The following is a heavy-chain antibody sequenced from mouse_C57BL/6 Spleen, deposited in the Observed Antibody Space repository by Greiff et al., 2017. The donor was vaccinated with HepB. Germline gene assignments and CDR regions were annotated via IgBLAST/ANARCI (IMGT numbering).Heavy chain of an antibody. CDR3: ARPYDGYYPSYYFDY. CDR2: IYPGDGDT. V-gene: IGHV1-82*01. D-gene: IGHD2-3*01. Sequence: QVQLQQSGPELVKPGASVKISCKASGYAFSSSWMNWVKQRPGQGLEWIGRIYPGDGDTNYNGKFKGKATLTADKSSSTAYMQLSSLTSEDSAVYFCARPYDGYYPSYYFDYWGQGTTLTVSS. CDR1: GYAFSSSW. J-gene: IGHJ2*01.